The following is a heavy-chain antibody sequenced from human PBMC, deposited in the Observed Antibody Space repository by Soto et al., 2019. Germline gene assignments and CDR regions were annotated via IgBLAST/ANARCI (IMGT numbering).Heavy chain of an antibody. CDR2: IFHSGAT. CDR1: AGSISNDNW. J-gene: IGHJ3*02. V-gene: IGHV4-4*01. Sequence: QVQLQESGPGLVKPSETLSLTCAVSAGSISNDNWWSWVRQPPGMGLEWIGEIFHSGATNYNPSLDSRVTMSIDTSKNQFSLRLSSVDAADTAVYCCVYAGGVGRISPIWGQGTMVTVSS. CDR3: VYAGGVGRISPI. D-gene: IGHD2-15*01.